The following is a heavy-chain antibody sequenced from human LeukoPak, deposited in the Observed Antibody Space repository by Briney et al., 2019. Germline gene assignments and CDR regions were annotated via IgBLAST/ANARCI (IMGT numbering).Heavy chain of an antibody. V-gene: IGHV4-4*02. Sequence: PSETLSLTCAVSGDSISSNYWWTWVRPPPGKGLEWIGEIHHSGSTNYSPSFKSRVTVSVDNSRNDLSLSLTSVSAADTAVYYCARGIPGYFGTSGYYYEYWGQGTLVTVSS. J-gene: IGHJ4*02. CDR3: ARGIPGYFGTSGYYYEY. CDR1: GDSISSNYW. D-gene: IGHD3-22*01. CDR2: IHHSGST.